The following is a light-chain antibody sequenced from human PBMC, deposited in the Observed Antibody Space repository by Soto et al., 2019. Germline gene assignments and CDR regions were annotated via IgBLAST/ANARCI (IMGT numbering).Light chain of an antibody. CDR3: QHYNSYSRT. CDR2: KAS. J-gene: IGKJ1*01. V-gene: IGKV1-5*03. CDR1: DNIGPW. Sequence: DIQMTQSPSTLSASIGDRVAITCRASDNIGPWVAWYQQKPGKAPKLLIYKASTLETGAPSRFAGSGSGTSFTLNLTRLAPYGFATYYCQHYNSYSRTFGQGTKVEV.